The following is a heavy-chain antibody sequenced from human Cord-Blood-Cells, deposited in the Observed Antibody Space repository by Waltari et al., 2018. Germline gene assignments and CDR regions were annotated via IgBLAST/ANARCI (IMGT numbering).Heavy chain of an antibody. D-gene: IGHD1-26*01. CDR1: GYTFTGYY. V-gene: IGHV1-2*02. Sequence: QVQLVQSGAEVKKPGASVKVSCKASGYTFTGYYMHWVRQAPGQGLEWMGWINPNSGGTNHAQKFQGRVTMTRDTSISTAYMELSRLRSDDTAVYYCARELGGATTRYFQHWGQGTLVTVSS. CDR2: INPNSGGT. J-gene: IGHJ1*01. CDR3: ARELGGATTRYFQH.